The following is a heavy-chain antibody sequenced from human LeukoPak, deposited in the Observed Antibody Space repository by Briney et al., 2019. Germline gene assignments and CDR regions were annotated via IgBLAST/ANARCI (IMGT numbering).Heavy chain of an antibody. CDR3: ARVRVGGIGDYFDY. Sequence: SVKVSCKASGGTFSSYAISWVRQAPGQGLEWMGGIIPIFGTANYAQKLQGRVTMTTDTSTSTAYMELRSLRSDDTAVYYCARVRVGGIGDYFDYWGQGTLVTVSS. D-gene: IGHD1-26*01. CDR1: GGTFSSYA. J-gene: IGHJ4*02. CDR2: IIPIFGTA. V-gene: IGHV1-69*05.